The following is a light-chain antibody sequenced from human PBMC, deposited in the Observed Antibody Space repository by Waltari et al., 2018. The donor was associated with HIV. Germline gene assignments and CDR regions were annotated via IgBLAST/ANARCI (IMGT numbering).Light chain of an antibody. J-gene: IGLJ2*01. CDR2: GNS. CDR1: SAGYD. V-gene: IGLV1-40*01. CDR3: QSYDSSLSSSV. Sequence: QSDLTQPPSVSGAPGPRVTISCSGVSAGYDVHWYQQLPGTAPKLLIYGNSNRPSGVPDRFSGSKSGPLASLAITGLQAEHEADYYCQSYDSSLSSSVFGGGTRLTVL.